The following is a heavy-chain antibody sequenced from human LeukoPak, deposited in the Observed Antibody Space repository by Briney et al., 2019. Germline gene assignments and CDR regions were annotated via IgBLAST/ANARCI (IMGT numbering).Heavy chain of an antibody. D-gene: IGHD6-13*01. J-gene: IGHJ4*02. CDR2: ISGSGGST. CDR3: AKDQEKRIAAAGPFDY. CDR1: GFTFSSYA. Sequence: GGSLRLSCAASGFTFSSYAMSWVRQAPGKGLEWVSAISGSGGSTYYADSVKGRFTISRDNSKNTLYLQMNSLRAEDTAVYYCAKDQEKRIAAAGPFDYWGQGTLVTVSS. V-gene: IGHV3-23*01.